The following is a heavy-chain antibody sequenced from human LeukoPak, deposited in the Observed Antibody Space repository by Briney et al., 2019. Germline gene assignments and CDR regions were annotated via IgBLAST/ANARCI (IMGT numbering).Heavy chain of an antibody. CDR1: GYTFTSYG. Sequence: ASVKVSCKASGYTFTSYGISWVRQAPGQGLEWMGGIIPIFGTTNYAPKFQGRVTFTADESTSTVYMELSSLRSEDTAVYYCARGPPQGPSGYYYYMDVWGKGTTVTVSS. CDR3: ARGPPQGPSGYYYYMDV. J-gene: IGHJ6*03. CDR2: IIPIFGTT. V-gene: IGHV1-69*13.